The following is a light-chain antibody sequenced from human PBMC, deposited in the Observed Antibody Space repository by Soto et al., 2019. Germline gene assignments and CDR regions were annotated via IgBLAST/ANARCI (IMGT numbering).Light chain of an antibody. CDR2: KAS. V-gene: IGKV1-5*03. J-gene: IGKJ1*01. CDR3: QHYNSYSEA. Sequence: DTQMTQSPSTLSASVGDRVTIICRASQSVSSWLAWYQQKPGKAPKLLIYKASSLESGVPSRFSGSGSGTEFTLTISSLQPDDFATYYCQHYNSYSEAFGQGTKVDIK. CDR1: QSVSSW.